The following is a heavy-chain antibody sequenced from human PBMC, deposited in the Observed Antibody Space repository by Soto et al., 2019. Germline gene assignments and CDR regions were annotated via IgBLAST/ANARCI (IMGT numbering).Heavy chain of an antibody. D-gene: IGHD6-19*01. CDR2: ISAYNGNT. V-gene: IGHV1-18*01. Sequence: GASVKVSCKASGYTFTSYGISWVRQAPGQGLEWMGWISAYNGNTNYAQKQQGRVTMTTDTSTSTAYMELRSLRSDDTAVYYCARAVAVAGKPHNWFDPWGQGTLVTVSS. CDR3: ARAVAVAGKPHNWFDP. CDR1: GYTFTSYG. J-gene: IGHJ5*02.